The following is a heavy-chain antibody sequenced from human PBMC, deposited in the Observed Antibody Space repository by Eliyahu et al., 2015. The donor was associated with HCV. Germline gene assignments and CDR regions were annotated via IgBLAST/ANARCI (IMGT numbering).Heavy chain of an antibody. Sequence: EVQLVESGGGLVKPGGSLRLSCAASGFTFSNVWXNWVRQAPGKGLEWVGHIKTKGDGGTTDYVVSVKGRFTISRDDSKNTMYVQMNSLKTEDTAVYYCSTDFRQTYLSIWGQGTMVTVSS. J-gene: IGHJ3*02. D-gene: IGHD3-10*01. V-gene: IGHV3-15*07. CDR2: IKTKGDGGTT. CDR3: STDFRQTYLSI. CDR1: GFTFSNVW.